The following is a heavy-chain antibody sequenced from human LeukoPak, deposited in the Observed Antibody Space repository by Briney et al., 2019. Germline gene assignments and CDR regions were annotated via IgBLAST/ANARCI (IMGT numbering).Heavy chain of an antibody. J-gene: IGHJ6*04. Sequence: PGRSLRLSCAASGFTFSSYGMHWVRQAPGKGLEWVAVIWYDGSNKYYADSVKGRFTISRDNSKNTLYLQMNSLRAEDTAVYYCARSKGLGYCSSTSCHYYYYYGMDVRGKGTTVTVSS. CDR2: IWYDGSNK. V-gene: IGHV3-33*01. D-gene: IGHD2-2*01. CDR1: GFTFSSYG. CDR3: ARSKGLGYCSSTSCHYYYYYGMDV.